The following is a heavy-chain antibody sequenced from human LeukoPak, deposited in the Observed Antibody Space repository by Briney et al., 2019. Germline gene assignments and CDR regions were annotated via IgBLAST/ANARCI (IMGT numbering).Heavy chain of an antibody. V-gene: IGHV1-2*02. J-gene: IGHJ6*02. CDR1: GYTFTGRY. Sequence: ASVKVSCKASGYTFTGRYIYWARQTPGQGLQWMGWINPETGDTKYAQNFQGRVTMTRDTTISTVYMESKALTSDDTAVYYCARGYYGMDVWGQATTVTVSS. CDR3: ARGYYGMDV. CDR2: INPETGDT.